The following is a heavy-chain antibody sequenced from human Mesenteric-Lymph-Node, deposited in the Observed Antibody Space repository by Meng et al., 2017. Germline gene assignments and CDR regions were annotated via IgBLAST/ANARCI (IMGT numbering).Heavy chain of an antibody. Sequence: QVRLQVAGPGLLKPSQTLSLTCTVSGGSINSGDYYWSWIRQPPGKGLEWIGYIYYTGSTYSNPSLKSRVTISMDTSKNQFSLRLSSVTAADTAVYYCARNYYFDYWGQGTLVTVSS. V-gene: IGHV4-30-4*01. CDR2: IYYTGST. J-gene: IGHJ4*02. CDR1: GGSINSGDYY. CDR3: ARNYYFDY.